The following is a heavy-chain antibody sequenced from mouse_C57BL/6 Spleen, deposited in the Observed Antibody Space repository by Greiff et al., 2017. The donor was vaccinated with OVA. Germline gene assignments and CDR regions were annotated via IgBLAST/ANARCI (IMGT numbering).Heavy chain of an antibody. V-gene: IGHV1-42*01. CDR3: ANDGYDGGFAY. CDR1: GYSFTGYY. CDR2: INPSTGGT. D-gene: IGHD2-2*01. J-gene: IGHJ3*01. Sequence: EVKLMESGPELVKPGASVKISCKASGYSFTGYYMNWVKQSPEKSLEWIGAINPSTGGTTYHQKFKAPVTLTVDKASSTAYMQLKRLTSEDSAVYYCANDGYDGGFAYWGQGTLVTVAA.